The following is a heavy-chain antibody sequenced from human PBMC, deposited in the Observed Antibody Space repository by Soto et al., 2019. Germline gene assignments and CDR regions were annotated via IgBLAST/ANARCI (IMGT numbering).Heavy chain of an antibody. J-gene: IGHJ6*02. V-gene: IGHV1-69*12. CDR3: ARDGTTLIPGGYYYCMDG. Sequence: QVQLVQSGAEVKKPGSSVKVSCKASGCTFSIYAISWVRQAPGQGLAWMGGIIPIFGTANYAQKFQGRVTITADEATSTAYMELSSLRSEDTAEYYCARDGTTLIPGGYYYCMDGWCQGTTVTASS. D-gene: IGHD4-17*01. CDR1: GCTFSIYA. CDR2: IIPIFGTA.